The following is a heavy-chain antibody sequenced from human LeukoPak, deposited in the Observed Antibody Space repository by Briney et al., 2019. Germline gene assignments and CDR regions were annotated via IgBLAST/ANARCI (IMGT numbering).Heavy chain of an antibody. J-gene: IGHJ4*02. CDR2: ISSSSSYI. V-gene: IGHV3-21*01. CDR1: GFTFSSYS. Sequence: GGSLRLSCAASGFTFSSYSMNWVRQAPGKGLEWVSSISSSSSYIYYADSVKGRFTISRDNAKSSLYLQMNSLRAEDTAVYYCARDPGVTMVRGVIITPYFDYWGQGTLVTVSS. D-gene: IGHD3-10*01. CDR3: ARDPGVTMVRGVIITPYFDY.